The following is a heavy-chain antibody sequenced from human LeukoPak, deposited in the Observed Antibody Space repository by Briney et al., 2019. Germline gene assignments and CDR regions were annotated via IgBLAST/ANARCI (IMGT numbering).Heavy chain of an antibody. J-gene: IGHJ4*02. Sequence: ASVKVSCKASGYTFTSYGISWVRQAPGQGLEWMGWISAYNGNTNYAQKLQGRVTMTTDTSTSTAYMELRSLGSDDTAVYYCARDEGYYYDSSADYWGQGTLVTVSS. CDR3: ARDEGYYYDSSADY. D-gene: IGHD3-22*01. CDR1: GYTFTSYG. CDR2: ISAYNGNT. V-gene: IGHV1-18*01.